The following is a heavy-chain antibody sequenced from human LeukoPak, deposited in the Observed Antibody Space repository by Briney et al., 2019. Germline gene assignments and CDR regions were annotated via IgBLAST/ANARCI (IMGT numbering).Heavy chain of an antibody. Sequence: GGSLRLSCAASGFTFDDYAMHWVRQAPGKGLEWVSGISWNSESVAYADSVKGRFTISRDNAKNSLYLQMNSLRAEDTALYYCAKDISAVAAAGIDYWGQGTLVTVSS. D-gene: IGHD6-13*01. CDR2: ISWNSESV. CDR3: AKDISAVAAAGIDY. V-gene: IGHV3-9*01. J-gene: IGHJ4*02. CDR1: GFTFDDYA.